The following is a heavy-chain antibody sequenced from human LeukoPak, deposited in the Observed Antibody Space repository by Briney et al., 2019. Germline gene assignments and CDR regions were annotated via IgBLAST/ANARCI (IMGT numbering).Heavy chain of an antibody. Sequence: SETLSLTCTVSGDSISSYYWSWIRQPPGKGLEWIGYIYYSGSTNYNPSLKSRVTISVDTSKNQFSLRLSSVTAADTAVYYCARLSGRSGFPGYWGQGTLVTVSS. CDR3: ARLSGRSGFPGY. CDR2: IYYSGST. J-gene: IGHJ4*02. CDR1: GDSISSYY. V-gene: IGHV4-59*08. D-gene: IGHD3-3*01.